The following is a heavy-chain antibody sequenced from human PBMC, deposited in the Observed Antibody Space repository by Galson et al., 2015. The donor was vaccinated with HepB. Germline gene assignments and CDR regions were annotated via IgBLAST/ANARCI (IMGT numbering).Heavy chain of an antibody. CDR2: IKQDGSEK. D-gene: IGHD2-15*01. Sequence: SLRLSCAASGFTFKNYWMSWVRQAPGKGLEWVANIKQDGSEKYYVDSVRGRFTISRDNSKNSLNLQMNSLRAEDTAVYYCARGGWWPDYWGQGTLVSVSS. V-gene: IGHV3-7*01. CDR1: GFTFKNYW. J-gene: IGHJ4*02. CDR3: ARGGWWPDY.